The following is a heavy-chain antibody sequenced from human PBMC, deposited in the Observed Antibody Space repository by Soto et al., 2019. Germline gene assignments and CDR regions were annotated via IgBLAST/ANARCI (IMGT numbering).Heavy chain of an antibody. V-gene: IGHV3-15*01. D-gene: IGHD3-3*01. J-gene: IGHJ6*03. CDR2: IKSKTDGGTT. CDR1: GFTFSNAW. CDR3: TTEAYYDFWSGYYSYYYMDV. Sequence: GGSLRLSCAASGFTFSNAWMSWVRQAPGKGLEWVGRIKSKTDGGTTDYAAPVKGRFTISRDDSKNTLYLQMNSLKTEDTAVYYCTTEAYYDFWSGYYSYYYMDVSGKGTTVTVSS.